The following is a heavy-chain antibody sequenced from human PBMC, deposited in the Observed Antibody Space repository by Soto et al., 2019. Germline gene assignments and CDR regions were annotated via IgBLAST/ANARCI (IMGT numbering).Heavy chain of an antibody. CDR2: ISYDGSNK. V-gene: IGHV3-30-3*01. Sequence: QVQLVESGGGVVQPGRSLRLSCAASGFTFSSYAMHWVRQAPGKGLEWVAVISYDGSNKYYADSVKGRFTISRDNSKNTLYLQMNSLRAEDTAVYYCARDKGTRHYYYYGMDVWGQGTTVTVSS. J-gene: IGHJ6*02. CDR3: ARDKGTRHYYYYGMDV. CDR1: GFTFSSYA.